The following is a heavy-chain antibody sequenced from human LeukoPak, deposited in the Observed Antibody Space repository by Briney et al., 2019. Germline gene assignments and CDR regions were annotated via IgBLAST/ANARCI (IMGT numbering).Heavy chain of an antibody. Sequence: ASVKVSCKVSGYTLTELSMHWVRQAPGQGLEWMGIINPSADSTNYAQKFQGRVTMTRDMSTSTVYMDLSSLTSEDTAVYYCARGHPSATGYSSGWYFHYWGQGTLVTVSS. D-gene: IGHD6-19*01. J-gene: IGHJ4*02. CDR2: INPSADST. CDR3: ARGHPSATGYSSGWYFHY. V-gene: IGHV1-46*01. CDR1: GYTLTELS.